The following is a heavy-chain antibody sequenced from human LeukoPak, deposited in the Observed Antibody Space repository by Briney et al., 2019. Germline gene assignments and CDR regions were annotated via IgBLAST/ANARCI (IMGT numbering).Heavy chain of an antibody. CDR1: GGSISSSSYY. J-gene: IGHJ3*02. D-gene: IGHD3-22*01. Sequence: PSETLSLTCTVSGGSISSSSYYWGWIRQPPGKGLEWIGSIYYSGSTYYNPSLKSRVTISVDTSKNQFSLKLSSVTAADTAVYYCARDLPYYYDSSGFLAPANDAFDIWGQGTMVTVSS. CDR3: ARDLPYYYDSSGFLAPANDAFDI. V-gene: IGHV4-39*07. CDR2: IYYSGST.